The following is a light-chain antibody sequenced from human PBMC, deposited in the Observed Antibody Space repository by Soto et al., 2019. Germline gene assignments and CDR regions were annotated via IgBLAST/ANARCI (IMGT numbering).Light chain of an antibody. Sequence: QSVLTQPASVSGSPGQSITISCTGTSSDVGNYKYVSWYPQPPGKSPKLMIYEVSTRPSWVSNFFSDSKPGNTASLTISGRQAGDETDYYRFSYTSSGTHEFGTGTKVTV. V-gene: IGLV2-14*01. CDR2: EVS. CDR3: FSYTSSGTHE. CDR1: SSDVGNYKY. J-gene: IGLJ1*01.